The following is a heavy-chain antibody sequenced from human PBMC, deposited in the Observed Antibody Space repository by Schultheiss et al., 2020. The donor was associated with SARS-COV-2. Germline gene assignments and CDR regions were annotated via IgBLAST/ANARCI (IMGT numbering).Heavy chain of an antibody. CDR1: GYSFTTYG. Sequence: GGSLRLSCKGSGYSFTTYGIGWVRQRPGKGLEWMGIIYPGDSNTRYSPSFQGQVTISADKSISTAYLQWSSLKASDTAMYYCARLFDYELDYWGQGTLVTVSS. D-gene: IGHD4-17*01. J-gene: IGHJ4*02. CDR3: ARLFDYELDY. V-gene: IGHV5-51*01. CDR2: IYPGDSNT.